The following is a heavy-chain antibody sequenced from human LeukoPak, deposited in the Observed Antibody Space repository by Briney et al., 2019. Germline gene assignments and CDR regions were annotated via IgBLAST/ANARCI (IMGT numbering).Heavy chain of an antibody. V-gene: IGHV4-39*01. CDR2: IHYSGST. D-gene: IGHD6-19*01. J-gene: IGHJ4*02. Sequence: SGTLSLTCTVSGGSISSSSYYWGWIRQPPGKGLEWIGSIHYSGSTYYNPSLKSRVTISVDTSKNQFSLKLSSVTAADTAVYYCARHISGWYYFDYWGQGTLVTVSS. CDR1: GGSISSSSYY. CDR3: ARHISGWYYFDY.